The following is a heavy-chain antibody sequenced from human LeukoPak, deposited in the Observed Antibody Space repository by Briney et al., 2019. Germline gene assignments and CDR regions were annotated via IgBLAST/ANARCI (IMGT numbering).Heavy chain of an antibody. V-gene: IGHV3-7*01. CDR2: VREDGSVK. Sequence: GGSLRLSCAASGFTFSSSWMTWVRQAPGKGLEWVASVREDGSVKTSVDSVKGRFTISRDNAKNSVYLQMDSLRAEDTAVYYCARGPTYGQAFDYWGQGTLVSVSS. D-gene: IGHD3-10*01. CDR1: GFTFSSSW. CDR3: ARGPTYGQAFDY. J-gene: IGHJ4*02.